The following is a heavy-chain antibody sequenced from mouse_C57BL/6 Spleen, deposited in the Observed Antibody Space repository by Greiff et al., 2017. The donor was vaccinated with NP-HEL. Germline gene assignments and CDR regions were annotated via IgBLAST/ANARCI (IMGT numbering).Heavy chain of an antibody. CDR2: ISSGGDYI. CDR3: TRDQAPILNYAMDY. V-gene: IGHV5-9-1*02. J-gene: IGHJ4*01. D-gene: IGHD3-2*02. CDR1: GFTFSSYA. Sequence: EVNLVESGEGLVKPGGSLKLSCAASGFTFSSYAMSWVRQTPEKRLEWVAYISSGGDYIYYADTVKGRFTISRDNARNTLYLQMSSLKSEDTAMYYCTRDQAPILNYAMDYWGQGTSVTVSS.